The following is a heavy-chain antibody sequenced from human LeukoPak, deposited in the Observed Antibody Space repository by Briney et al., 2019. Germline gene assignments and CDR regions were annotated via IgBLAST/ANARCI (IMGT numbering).Heavy chain of an antibody. CDR1: GDSIKSYY. J-gene: IGHJ4*02. D-gene: IGHD4-17*01. CDR2: IYTSGGT. V-gene: IGHV4-4*07. Sequence: PSETLSLTCSVSGDSIKSYYWNGVRQPAGKGLEWIGRIYTSGGTNYNPALKSRVTMSVDTSKNQFSLKMTSLTAADTAVYYCARGGGFTVTHYFDYWGQGILVTVSS. CDR3: ARGGGFTVTHYFDY.